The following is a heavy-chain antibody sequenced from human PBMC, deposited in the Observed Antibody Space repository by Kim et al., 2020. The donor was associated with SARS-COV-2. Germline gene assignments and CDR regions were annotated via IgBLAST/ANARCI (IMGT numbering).Heavy chain of an antibody. D-gene: IGHD6-13*01. CDR1: GFTLSSHW. CDR3: AREGNSHGGYFQN. J-gene: IGHJ1*01. Sequence: GGSLRLSCAASGFTLSSHWMHWVRQAPGKGLVWVSRINGDGSSTSYADSVKGRFTISRDNAKNTLYLQMNSLRAEDTAVYYCAREGNSHGGYFQNWGQGTLVTVSS. V-gene: IGHV3-74*01. CDR2: INGDGSST.